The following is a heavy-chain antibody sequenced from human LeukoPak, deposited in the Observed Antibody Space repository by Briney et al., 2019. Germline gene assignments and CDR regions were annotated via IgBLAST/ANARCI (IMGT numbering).Heavy chain of an antibody. V-gene: IGHV3-53*01. CDR2: IYSGGGT. J-gene: IGHJ4*02. CDR3: ASPYYYASGSFDV. D-gene: IGHD3-10*01. Sequence: GGTLRLSCAASGFTVSSNYISWVRQAPGKGLEWVSVIYSGGGTNYADSVKGRFTISRDNSKNTLYLQMNSLRAEDTAVYYCASPYYYASGSFDVWGQGTLVTVSS. CDR1: GFTVSSNY.